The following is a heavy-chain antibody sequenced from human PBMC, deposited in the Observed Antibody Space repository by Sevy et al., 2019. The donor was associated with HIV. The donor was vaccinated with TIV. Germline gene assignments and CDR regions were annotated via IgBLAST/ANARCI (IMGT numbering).Heavy chain of an antibody. V-gene: IGHV3-21*01. CDR3: ASPTHPYCSGGSCYSGFDY. CDR1: GFTFSSYS. D-gene: IGHD2-15*01. CDR2: ISSSSSYI. J-gene: IGHJ4*02. Sequence: GGSLRLSCAASGFTFSSYSMNWVRQAPGKGLEWVSSISSSSSYIYYADSVKGRFTISRDNAKNSLYLQMNSLRAEDTAVYYCASPTHPYCSGGSCYSGFDYWGQGTLVTVAS.